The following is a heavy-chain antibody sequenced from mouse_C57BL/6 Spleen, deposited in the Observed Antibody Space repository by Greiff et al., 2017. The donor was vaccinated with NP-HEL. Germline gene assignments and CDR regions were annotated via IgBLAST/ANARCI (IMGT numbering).Heavy chain of an antibody. CDR1: GYTFTSYW. D-gene: IGHD2-5*01. J-gene: IGHJ4*01. Sequence: VQLQQSGAELVKPGASVKLSCKASGYTFTSYWMHWVKQRPGQGLEWIGMIHPNSGSTNYNEKFKSKATLTVDKSSSTAYMQISSLTSEDSAVYYCARGGYYSNYVGAMDYWGQGTSVTVSS. CDR2: IHPNSGST. CDR3: ARGGYYSNYVGAMDY. V-gene: IGHV1-64*01.